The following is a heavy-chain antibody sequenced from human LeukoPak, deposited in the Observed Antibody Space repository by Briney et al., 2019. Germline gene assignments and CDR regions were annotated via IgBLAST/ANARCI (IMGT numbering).Heavy chain of an antibody. V-gene: IGHV1-2*02. Sequence: ASVKVSCKASGYTFTGYYMHWVRQAPGQGLEWKGWINPNSGGTNYAQKFQGRVTMTRDTSISTAYMELSRLRSDDTAVYYCARGTARGYSGYDFDYWGQGTLVTVSS. D-gene: IGHD5-12*01. CDR3: ARGTARGYSGYDFDY. CDR2: INPNSGGT. CDR1: GYTFTGYY. J-gene: IGHJ4*02.